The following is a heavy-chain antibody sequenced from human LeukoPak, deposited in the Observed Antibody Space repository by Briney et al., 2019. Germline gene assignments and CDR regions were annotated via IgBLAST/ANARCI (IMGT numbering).Heavy chain of an antibody. Sequence: PGGSLRLSCAASGFTFSDYYMSWIRQAPGKGLEWVSYISSSGSTIYYADSVKGRFAISRDNAKNSLYLQMNSLRAEDTAVYYCARSGTLWNYPLFDYWGQGTLVTVSS. CDR3: ARSGTLWNYPLFDY. CDR1: GFTFSDYY. V-gene: IGHV3-11*01. J-gene: IGHJ4*02. CDR2: ISSSGSTI. D-gene: IGHD1-7*01.